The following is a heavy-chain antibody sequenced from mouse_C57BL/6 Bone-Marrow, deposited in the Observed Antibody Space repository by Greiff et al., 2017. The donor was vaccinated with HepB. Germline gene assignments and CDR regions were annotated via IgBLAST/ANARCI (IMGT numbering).Heavy chain of an antibody. V-gene: IGHV2-2*01. CDR3: ASSGYPWFAY. Sequence: VKLMESGPGLVQPSQSLSITCTVSGFSLTSYGVHWVRQSPGKGLEWLGVIWSGGSTDYNAAFISRLSISKDNSKSQVFFKMNSLQADDTAIYYCASSGYPWFAYWGQGTLVTVSA. J-gene: IGHJ3*01. CDR2: IWSGGST. CDR1: GFSLTSYG. D-gene: IGHD2-2*01.